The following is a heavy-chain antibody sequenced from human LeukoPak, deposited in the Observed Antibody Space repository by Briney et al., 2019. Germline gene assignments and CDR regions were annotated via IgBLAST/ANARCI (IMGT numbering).Heavy chain of an antibody. D-gene: IGHD6-19*01. CDR2: IYTSGST. J-gene: IGHJ5*02. V-gene: IGHV4-4*07. CDR3: ARDVAVAGTHWFDP. CDR1: GGSISSYY. Sequence: SETLSLTCTVSGGSISSYYWSWIRQPAGKGLEWIGRIYTSGSTNYNPSLKSRVTMSVDTSKNQFSLKLSSVTAADTAVYYCARDVAVAGTHWFDPWGQGTLVTVSS.